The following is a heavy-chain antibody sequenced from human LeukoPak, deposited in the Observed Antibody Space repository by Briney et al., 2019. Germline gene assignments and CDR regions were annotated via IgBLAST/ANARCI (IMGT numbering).Heavy chain of an antibody. CDR2: IYTSGST. J-gene: IGHJ4*02. CDR1: GGSISGYY. CDR3: AGDYDSSGYYNY. Sequence: SETLSLTCTVSGGSISGYYWSWIRQPAGKGLEWIGRIYTSGSTNYNPSLKSRVTMSVDTSKNQFSLKLSSVTAADTAVYYCAGDYDSSGYYNYWGQGTLVTVSS. V-gene: IGHV4-4*07. D-gene: IGHD3-22*01.